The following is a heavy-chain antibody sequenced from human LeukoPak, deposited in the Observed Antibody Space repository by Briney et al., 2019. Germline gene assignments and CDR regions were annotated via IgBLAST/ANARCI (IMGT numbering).Heavy chain of an antibody. Sequence: PSETLSLTCTVSGGSISSGSYYWSWIRQPAGKGLERIGRIYTSGSTNYNPSLKSRVTISVDTSKNQFSLKLSSVTAADTAVYYCARVTMVRGVSLYYYYYMDVWGKGTTVTVSS. D-gene: IGHD3-10*01. CDR3: ARVTMVRGVSLYYYYYMDV. V-gene: IGHV4-61*02. CDR2: IYTSGST. J-gene: IGHJ6*03. CDR1: GGSISSGSYY.